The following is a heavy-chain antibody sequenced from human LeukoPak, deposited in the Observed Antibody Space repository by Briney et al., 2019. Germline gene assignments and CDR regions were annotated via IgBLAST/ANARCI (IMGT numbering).Heavy chain of an antibody. V-gene: IGHV1-8*02. D-gene: IGHD5-18*01. CDR1: GYTFTSYG. CDR2: MNPNSGNT. Sequence: ASVKVSRKASGYTFTSYGINWVRQATGQGLEWMGWMNPNSGNTGYAQKFQGRVTMTRNTSISTAYMELSSLRSEDTAVYYCARAADTAMVTGYDYWGQGTLVTVSS. J-gene: IGHJ4*02. CDR3: ARAADTAMVTGYDY.